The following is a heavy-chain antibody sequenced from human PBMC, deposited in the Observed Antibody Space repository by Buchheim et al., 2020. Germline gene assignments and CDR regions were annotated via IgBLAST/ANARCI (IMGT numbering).Heavy chain of an antibody. J-gene: IGHJ6*02. D-gene: IGHD2-15*01. CDR2: IYHNGNT. CDR3: ARTPDYYYGMDV. Sequence: QVQLQESGPGLVKPSETLSLTCAVSGGSVSSINWWSWVRQPPGKGLEWIGEIYHNGNTNYNPSLQSRVTISVDKSKNQVSLKVSSVTAADTAVYYCARTPDYYYGMDVWGQGTT. CDR1: GGSVSSINW. V-gene: IGHV4-4*02.